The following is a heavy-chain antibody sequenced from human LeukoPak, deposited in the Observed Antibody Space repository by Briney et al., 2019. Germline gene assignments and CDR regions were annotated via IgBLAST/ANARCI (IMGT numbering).Heavy chain of an antibody. CDR3: ATWGWGRSPRWFDP. CDR1: GYTLTELS. V-gene: IGHV1-24*01. CDR2: FDPEDGET. J-gene: IGHJ5*02. D-gene: IGHD3-16*01. Sequence: ASVKVSCKVSGYTLTELSMHWVRQAPGKGLEWMGGFDPEDGETIYAQKFQGRVTMTEGTSTDTAYMELSSLRSEDTAVYYCATWGWGRSPRWFDPWGQGTLVTVSS.